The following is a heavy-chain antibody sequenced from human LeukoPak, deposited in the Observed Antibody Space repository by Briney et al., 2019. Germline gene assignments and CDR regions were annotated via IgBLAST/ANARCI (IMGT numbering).Heavy chain of an antibody. CDR3: ARRIAVAGTFDY. D-gene: IGHD6-19*01. J-gene: IGHJ4*02. CDR2: ISHSGST. V-gene: IGHV4-39*07. CDR1: GGSISSSYYY. Sequence: PSETLSLTCTVSGGSISSSYYYWGWIRQPPGKGLEWIGEISHSGSTNYNPSLKSRVTISVDTSKNQFSLRLNSVTVADTAVYYCARRIAVAGTFDYWGQGTLVTVSS.